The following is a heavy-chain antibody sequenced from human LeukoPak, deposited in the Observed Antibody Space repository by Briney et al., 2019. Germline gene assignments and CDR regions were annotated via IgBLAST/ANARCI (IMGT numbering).Heavy chain of an antibody. CDR2: INPNSGGT. Sequence: GASVKVSCKASGYTFTGYYMHWVRQAPGQGLEWMGRINPNSGGTNYAQKFQGRVTMTRDTSISTAYMELSRLRSDDTAVYYCARPSGSYYGSIDYWRQGTLVTVSS. J-gene: IGHJ4*02. V-gene: IGHV1-2*06. CDR3: ARPSGSYYGSIDY. CDR1: GYTFTGYY. D-gene: IGHD1-26*01.